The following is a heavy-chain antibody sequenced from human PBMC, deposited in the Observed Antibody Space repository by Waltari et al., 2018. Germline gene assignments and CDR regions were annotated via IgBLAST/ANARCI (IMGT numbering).Heavy chain of an antibody. J-gene: IGHJ3*02. CDR2: IKEDGSEK. Sequence: EEQLVESGGGLVQPGGSLRLSCVASGFTVSSYGIRGVRQAPGKGLEWVANIKEDGSEKYYADPVKGRFTISRDNAKSSLYLQMNSLRVEDTAVYYCAGRIFDIWGQGTMVTVSS. V-gene: IGHV3-7*01. CDR3: AGRIFDI. CDR1: GFTVSSYG.